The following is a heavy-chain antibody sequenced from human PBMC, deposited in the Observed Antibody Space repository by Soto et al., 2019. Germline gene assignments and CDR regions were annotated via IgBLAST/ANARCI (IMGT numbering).Heavy chain of an antibody. CDR1: GFIVSNTY. D-gene: IGHD6-13*01. Sequence: GVLRLSCAASGFIVSNTYMSWARQAPGKGLEWVSFIYSGGSTFYADPVKGRFTVSRDSSTSMLYLDMNTLRVEDTAIYYCAKTFGSNWLPEYWGQGTLVTVSS. CDR2: IYSGGST. V-gene: IGHV3-66*01. CDR3: AKTFGSNWLPEY. J-gene: IGHJ4*02.